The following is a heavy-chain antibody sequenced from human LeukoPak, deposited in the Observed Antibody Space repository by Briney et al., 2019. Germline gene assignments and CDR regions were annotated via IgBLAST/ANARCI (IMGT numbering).Heavy chain of an antibody. J-gene: IGHJ4*02. D-gene: IGHD4-17*01. CDR2: INHSGST. CDR3: ARGLFMTTVTTVFDY. CDR1: GGSISSGGYY. V-gene: IGHV4-39*07. Sequence: PSETLSLTCTVSGGSISSGGYYWSWIRQPPGKGLEWIGEINHSGSTNYNPSLKSRVTISVDTSKNQFSLKLSSVTAADTAVYYCARGLFMTTVTTVFDYWGQGTLVTVSS.